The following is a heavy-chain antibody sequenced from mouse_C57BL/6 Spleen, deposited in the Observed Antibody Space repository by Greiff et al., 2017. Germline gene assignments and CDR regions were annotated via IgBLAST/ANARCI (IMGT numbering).Heavy chain of an antibody. J-gene: IGHJ4*01. CDR3: ARFFYYYGSSYYAMDD. Sequence: VQLQQPGAELVMPGASVKLSCKASGYTFTSYWMHWVKQRPGHGLEWIGEIDPSDSYTNYNQKFKGKSTLTVDKSSSTAYMQLSSLTSEDSAVYYCARFFYYYGSSYYAMDDWGQGTSVTVSS. V-gene: IGHV1-69*01. D-gene: IGHD1-1*01. CDR2: IDPSDSYT. CDR1: GYTFTSYW.